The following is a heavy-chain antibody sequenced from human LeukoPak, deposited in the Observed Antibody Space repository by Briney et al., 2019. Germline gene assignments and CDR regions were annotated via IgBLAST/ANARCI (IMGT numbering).Heavy chain of an antibody. CDR3: ARQYSSSWYPLYYYYYGMDV. Sequence: PSETLSLTCSVSGGSISPYFWSWIRQPPGKGLEWIGSIYYSGSTHYNPSLKSRVTISVDTSKNQFSLKLSSVTAADTAVYYCARQYSSSWYPLYYYYYGMDVWGQGTTVTVSS. D-gene: IGHD6-13*01. CDR2: IYYSGST. CDR1: GGSISPYF. J-gene: IGHJ6*02. V-gene: IGHV4-59*05.